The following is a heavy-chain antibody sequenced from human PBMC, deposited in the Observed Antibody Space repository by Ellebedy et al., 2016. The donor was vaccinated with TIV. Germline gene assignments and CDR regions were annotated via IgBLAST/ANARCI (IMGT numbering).Heavy chain of an antibody. CDR1: GVSISTYY. Sequence: MPSETLSLTCTVSGVSISTYYWSWIRQPPGKGLEWIGYVYHTGATNYNPSLQSRVTMSVGTSKNQFSLNLTSVTAADTAVYFCASGGASSKYLNHWGQGTLVTVSS. D-gene: IGHD6-6*01. CDR2: VYHTGAT. CDR3: ASGGASSKYLNH. J-gene: IGHJ1*01. V-gene: IGHV4-59*01.